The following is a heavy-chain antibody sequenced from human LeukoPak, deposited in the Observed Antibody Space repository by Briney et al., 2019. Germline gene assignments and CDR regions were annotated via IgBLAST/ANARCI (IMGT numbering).Heavy chain of an antibody. CDR3: ARGEEDYYNF. CDR1: GGSISSYY. V-gene: IGHV4-59*01. Sequence: TSETPSLTCTVSGGSISSYYWSWIRQPPGKGLEWIGYIYYSGSTNYNPSLKSRVTISVDTSKNQFSLKLSSVTAADTAVYYCARGEEDYYNFWGQGTLVTVSS. J-gene: IGHJ4*02. CDR2: IYYSGST. D-gene: IGHD1-26*01.